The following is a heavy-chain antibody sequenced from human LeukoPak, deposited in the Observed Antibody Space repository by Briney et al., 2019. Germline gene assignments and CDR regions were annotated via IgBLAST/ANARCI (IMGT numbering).Heavy chain of an antibody. D-gene: IGHD2-15*01. CDR2: IIQDGSEK. J-gene: IGHJ4*02. V-gene: IGHV3-7*02. Sequence: PGGSLRLSCAASGFTFRSYWMSWVRQAPGKGLEWVANIIQDGSEKYYVDSVKGRFTISRDNAKNTLYLQMNSLRAEDTAVYYCARALVAPYYFDYWGQGALVTVSS. CDR1: GFTFRSYW. CDR3: ARALVAPYYFDY.